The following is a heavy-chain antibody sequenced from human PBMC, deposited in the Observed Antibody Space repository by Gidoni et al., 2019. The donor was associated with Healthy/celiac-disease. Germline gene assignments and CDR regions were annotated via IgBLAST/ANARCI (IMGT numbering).Heavy chain of an antibody. D-gene: IGHD3-16*01. CDR3: ACRGGGYPTPDY. CDR2: IYYSGST. CDR1: GGSISSGGYY. Sequence: QVPLQESGPGLVKPSQTLSLTCTVSGGSISSGGYYWSWIRQHPGKGLEWIGYIYYSGSTYYNPALKSRVTISVDTSKNQFSLKLSSVTAADTAVYYCACRGGGYPTPDYWGQGTLVTVSS. J-gene: IGHJ4*02. V-gene: IGHV4-31*03.